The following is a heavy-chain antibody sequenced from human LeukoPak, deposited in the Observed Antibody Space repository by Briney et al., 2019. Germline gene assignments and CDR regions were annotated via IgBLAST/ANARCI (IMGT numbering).Heavy chain of an antibody. D-gene: IGHD1-1*01. Sequence: GGSLRLSCAASGFTFSDHYMDWVRQAPGKGLEWVGRSRNRANSYTTEYAASVKGRFTISRDDSKNSLYLQMNSLKAEDTAVYYCARVEGNWNFHWGQGTLVTVSS. CDR1: GFTFSDHY. CDR3: ARVEGNWNFH. V-gene: IGHV3-72*01. J-gene: IGHJ4*02. CDR2: SRNRANSYTT.